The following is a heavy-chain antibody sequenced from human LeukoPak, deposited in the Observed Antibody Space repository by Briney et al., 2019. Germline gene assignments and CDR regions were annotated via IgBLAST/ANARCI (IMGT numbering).Heavy chain of an antibody. CDR1: GYTFTDYN. CDR3: SVWFGEFAH. D-gene: IGHD3-10*01. CDR2: INPNSGGT. Sequence: ASAKVSCKASGYTFTDYNIRWVRQAPGQGLEWMGWINPNSGGTNYAQRFQGMVTMTRDTSISTAYMDLGSLKSDDTATYFCSVWFGEFAHWGQGTLVTVSS. J-gene: IGHJ4*02. V-gene: IGHV1-2*02.